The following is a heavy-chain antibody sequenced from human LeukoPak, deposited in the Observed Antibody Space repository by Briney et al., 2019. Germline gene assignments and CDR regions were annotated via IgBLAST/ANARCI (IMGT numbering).Heavy chain of an antibody. CDR1: GFTFRAHS. CDR2: ISSSSTTI. CDR3: ARDYADAVDY. D-gene: IGHD3-16*01. Sequence: GGSLRLSCAASGFTFRAHSMNWVRQAPWKGLEWVSYISSSSTTIYYADSVKGRFTISRDNAKDSLSLQMHNLRVEDTAVYYCARDYADAVDYWGQGTLVTVSS. V-gene: IGHV3-48*04. J-gene: IGHJ4*02.